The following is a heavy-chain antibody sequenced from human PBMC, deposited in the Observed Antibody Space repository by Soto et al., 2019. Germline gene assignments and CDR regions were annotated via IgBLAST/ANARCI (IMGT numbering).Heavy chain of an antibody. Sequence: PRLSCAASGFTFSSYGMHWVRQAPGKGLEWVAVIWYDGSNKYYADSVKGRFTISRDNSKNTLYLQMNSLRAEDTAVYYCARDIVAGYDILTGPDYWGQGTLVT. D-gene: IGHD3-9*01. CDR2: IWYDGSNK. CDR1: GFTFSSYG. J-gene: IGHJ4*02. V-gene: IGHV3-33*01. CDR3: ARDIVAGYDILTGPDY.